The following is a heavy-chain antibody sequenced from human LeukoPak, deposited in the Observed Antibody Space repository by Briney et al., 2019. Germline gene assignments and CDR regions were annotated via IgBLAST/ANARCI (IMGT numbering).Heavy chain of an antibody. CDR1: GFTFSSYW. J-gene: IGHJ4*02. CDR3: ARAGSHWHYVY. V-gene: IGHV3-7*01. Sequence: GGSLRLSCAASGFTFSSYWMNWARQAPGKGLEWVASINHNGNVNYYVDSVKGRFTISRDNAKNSLYLQMSNLRAEDTAVYYCARAGSHWHYVYWGQGTVVTVSS. D-gene: IGHD3-10*01. CDR2: INHNGNVN.